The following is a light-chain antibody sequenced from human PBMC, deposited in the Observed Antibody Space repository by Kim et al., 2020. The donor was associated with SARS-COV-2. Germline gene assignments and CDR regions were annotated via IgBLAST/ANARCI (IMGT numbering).Light chain of an antibody. CDR1: TLGDKY. V-gene: IGLV3-1*01. CDR2: QDS. Sequence: VSPGQTASITCSGDTLGDKYACWYQQKPGQYPVLVIYQDSKRPSGIPERFSGSNSGNTATLTISGTQAMDEADYYCQAWDSSTALVFGGGTQLTVL. J-gene: IGLJ3*02. CDR3: QAWDSSTALV.